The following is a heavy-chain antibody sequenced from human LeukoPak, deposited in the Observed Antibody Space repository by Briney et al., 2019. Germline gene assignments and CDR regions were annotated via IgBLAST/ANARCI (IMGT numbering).Heavy chain of an antibody. CDR2: IYYSGST. D-gene: IGHD3-22*01. CDR1: GGSISSDY. J-gene: IGHJ6*03. CDR3: ARRTYYYDSSGYYYYYMDV. V-gene: IGHV4-59*08. Sequence: PSETLSLTCTVSGGSISSDYWSWIRQPPGKGLEWIGYIYYSGSTNYNPPLKSRVTISVDTSKNQFSLKLSSVTAADTAVYFCARRTYYYDSSGYYYYYMDVWGKGTTVTVSS.